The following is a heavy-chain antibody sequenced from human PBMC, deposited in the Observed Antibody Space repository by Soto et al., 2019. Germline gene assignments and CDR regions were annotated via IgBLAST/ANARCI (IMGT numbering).Heavy chain of an antibody. CDR2: IIPIFGTA. Sequence: ASVKVSCEASGGAFSSYAISWVRQAPGQGLEWMGGIIPIFGTANYAQKFQGRVTITADESTSTAYMELSSLRSEDTAVYYCARDPRSYYDFWSGRYYYYGMDVWGQGTTVTVSS. J-gene: IGHJ6*02. V-gene: IGHV1-69*13. CDR1: GGAFSSYA. D-gene: IGHD3-3*01. CDR3: ARDPRSYYDFWSGRYYYYGMDV.